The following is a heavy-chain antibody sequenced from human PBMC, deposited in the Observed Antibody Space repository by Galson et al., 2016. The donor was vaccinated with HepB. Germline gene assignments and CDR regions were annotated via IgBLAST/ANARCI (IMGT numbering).Heavy chain of an antibody. J-gene: IGHJ4*02. CDR2: ISGAGGGT. CDR1: GVTFSTYA. V-gene: IGHV3-23*01. Sequence: SLRLSCAASGVTFSTYAMSWVRQAPGKGLEWVSTISGAGGGTYYADSVKGRFTISRDNSKNTLYLQMNSLRAEDTAIYYCAKDNLIFESTGEDYWGQGTLVTVSS. D-gene: IGHD7-27*01. CDR3: AKDNLIFESTGEDY.